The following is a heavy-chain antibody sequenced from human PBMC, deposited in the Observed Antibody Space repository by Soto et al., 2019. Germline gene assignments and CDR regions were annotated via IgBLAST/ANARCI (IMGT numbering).Heavy chain of an antibody. V-gene: IGHV4-4*02. D-gene: IGHD2-2*01. Sequence: SETLSLTCAVSSGSISSSNWWSWVRQPPGKGLEWIGEIYHSGSTNYNPSLKSRVTISVDKSKNQFSLKLSSVTAADTAVYYCARDCTGPNSTSCYAGILGPTWGQGTLVTVSS. CDR1: SGSISSSNW. CDR3: ARDCTGPNSTSCYAGILGPT. J-gene: IGHJ5*02. CDR2: IYHSGST.